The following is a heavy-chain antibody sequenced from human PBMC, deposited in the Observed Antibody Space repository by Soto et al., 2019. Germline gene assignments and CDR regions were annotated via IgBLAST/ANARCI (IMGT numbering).Heavy chain of an antibody. J-gene: IGHJ6*03. V-gene: IGHV3-66*01. CDR1: GFTVSSNY. Sequence: EVQLVESGGGLVQPGGSLRLSCAASGFTVSSNYMSWVRQAPGKGLEWVSVIYSGGSTYYADSVKGRFTISRDNSKNTLYLQMNSLRAEDTVVYYCARGRSLVSRHYYYYYYMDVWGKGTTVTVSS. CDR3: ARGRSLVSRHYYYYYYMDV. CDR2: IYSGGST.